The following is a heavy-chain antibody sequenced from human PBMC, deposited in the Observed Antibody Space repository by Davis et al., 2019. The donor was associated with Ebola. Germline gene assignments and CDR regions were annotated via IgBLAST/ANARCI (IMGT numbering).Heavy chain of an antibody. V-gene: IGHV3-66*01. Sequence: GGSLRLSCAASGFTVSSNYMSWVRQAPGKGLEWVSVIYSGGSTYYADSVKGRFTISRDNSKNTLYLQMNSLRAEDTAVYYCAREGHCSSTSCYEVSSFTDWGQGTLVTVSS. J-gene: IGHJ4*02. CDR2: IYSGGST. CDR1: GFTVSSNY. D-gene: IGHD2-2*01. CDR3: AREGHCSSTSCYEVSSFTD.